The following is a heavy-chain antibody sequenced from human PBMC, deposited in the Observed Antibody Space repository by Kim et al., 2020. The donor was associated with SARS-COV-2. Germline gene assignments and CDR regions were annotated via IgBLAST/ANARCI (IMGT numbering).Heavy chain of an antibody. CDR3: AKRTRGYNYGGTFDY. J-gene: IGHJ4*02. D-gene: IGHD5-12*01. Sequence: GGSLRLSCAASGFTFDDYTMNWVRQTPGKGLEWVSLISGDGGFTYYTDSVKGRFTISRDNSKNSLYLQMNSLRTEDTALYYCAKRTRGYNYGGTFDYWGQGTLVTVSS. CDR1: GFTFDDYT. CDR2: ISGDGGFT. V-gene: IGHV3-43*02.